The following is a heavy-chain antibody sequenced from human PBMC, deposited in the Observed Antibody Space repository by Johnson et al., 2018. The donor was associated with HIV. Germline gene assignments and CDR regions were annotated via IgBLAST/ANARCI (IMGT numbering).Heavy chain of an antibody. Sequence: QMQLVESGGGLVQPGGSLRLSCAASGFTFSDYYMSWIRQAPGKGLEWVSYISYSASSMFYADSLQGRFTISMDNAKNSLYLQMNYLRVEDTAVYYCARLERLGGLSRVLDIWGQGTMVTVSS. D-gene: IGHD6-19*01. CDR2: ISYSASSM. CDR1: GFTFSDYY. V-gene: IGHV3-11*04. CDR3: ARLERLGGLSRVLDI. J-gene: IGHJ3*02.